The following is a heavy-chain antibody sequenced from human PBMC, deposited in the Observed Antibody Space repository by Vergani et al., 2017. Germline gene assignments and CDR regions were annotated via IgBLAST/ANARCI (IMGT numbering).Heavy chain of an antibody. CDR2: ISTRSTTI. J-gene: IGHJ5*02. CDR1: GFTFSAYA. CDR3: ARDYGSGPPQSRRLLYDIGWFDP. Sequence: EVQLVESGGRPIQTGGSLRLSCAASGFTFSAYAMNWVRQAPGKGLEWIAYISTRSTTIYYAGSVMDRFTISRDNANNLVYLQMSSVRADDTAVYYCARDYGSGPPQSRRLLYDIGWFDPWGQGTLVTVSS. D-gene: IGHD3-10*01. V-gene: IGHV3-48*01.